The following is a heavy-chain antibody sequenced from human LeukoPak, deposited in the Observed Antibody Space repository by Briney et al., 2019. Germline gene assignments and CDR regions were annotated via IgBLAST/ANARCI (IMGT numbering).Heavy chain of an antibody. CDR1: GGSFSGYY. Sequence: SETLSLTCAVYGGSFSGYYWSWIRQPPGKGLEWIGEINHSGSTNYNPSLKSRVTISVDTSKNQLSLKLSSVTAADTAVYYCARPGSGSSLRAFDIWGQGTMVTVSS. J-gene: IGHJ3*02. CDR3: ARPGSGSSLRAFDI. D-gene: IGHD3-10*01. V-gene: IGHV4-34*01. CDR2: INHSGST.